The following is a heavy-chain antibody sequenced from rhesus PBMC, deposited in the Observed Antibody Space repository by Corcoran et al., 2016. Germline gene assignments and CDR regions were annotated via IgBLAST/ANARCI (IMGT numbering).Heavy chain of an antibody. V-gene: IGHV7-114*01. Sequence: QVQLVQSGAEVKQPGASVKVFCKASGYPFPCYGINWVRQPPGPWLEGRGVGGRTSTNPGNQQYAQGYKERIPDCKEPPISTAYLQINNLKSEATAVYYGAKERGRDGYLDYWGQGVRVTVSS. CDR2: TSTNPGNQ. CDR3: AKERGRDGYLDY. D-gene: IGHD1-44*02. J-gene: IGHJ4*01. CDR1: GYPFPCYG.